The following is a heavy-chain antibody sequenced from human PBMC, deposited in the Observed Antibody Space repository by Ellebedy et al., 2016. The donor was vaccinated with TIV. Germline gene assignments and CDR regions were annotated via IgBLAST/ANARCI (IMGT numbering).Heavy chain of an antibody. CDR1: GFTFSSYS. D-gene: IGHD2-2*01. V-gene: IGHV3-21*04. Sequence: GGSLRLXCAASGFTFSSYSMNWVRQAPGKGLEWVSSISSSSSYIYYADSVKGRFTISRDNAKNSLYLQMNSLRAEDTAVYYCARNGLAVVPAANSPRVNWFDPWGQGTLVTVSS. CDR2: ISSSSSYI. J-gene: IGHJ5*02. CDR3: ARNGLAVVPAANSPRVNWFDP.